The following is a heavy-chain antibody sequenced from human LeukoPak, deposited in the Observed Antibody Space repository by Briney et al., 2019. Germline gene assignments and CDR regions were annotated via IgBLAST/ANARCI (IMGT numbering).Heavy chain of an antibody. J-gene: IGHJ6*02. CDR1: GGSFSGYY. V-gene: IGHV4-34*01. Sequence: PSETLSLTCAVYGGSFSGYYWSWIRQPPGKGLEWIGEINHSGSTNYNPSLKSRVTISVDTSKNQFSLKLSSVTAADTALYYCAREDRLVEAHYGMDVWGQGTTVTVSS. D-gene: IGHD1-26*01. CDR3: AREDRLVEAHYGMDV. CDR2: INHSGST.